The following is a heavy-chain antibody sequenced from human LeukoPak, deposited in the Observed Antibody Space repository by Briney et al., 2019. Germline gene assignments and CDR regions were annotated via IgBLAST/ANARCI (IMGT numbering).Heavy chain of an antibody. CDR3: ARIGYSYGYFDF. CDR2: LYPSYSHT. CDR1: GYSFTSYW. V-gene: IGHV5-51*01. D-gene: IGHD5-18*01. J-gene: IGHJ4*02. Sequence: GESLKISCKGAGYSFTSYWIGWVRPMPGEGLEWMGILYPSYSHTTYRPSFQGQVTIPAAKSISTAYLQWSSLKASDTAMFYCARIGYSYGYFDFWGQGTLVTVSS.